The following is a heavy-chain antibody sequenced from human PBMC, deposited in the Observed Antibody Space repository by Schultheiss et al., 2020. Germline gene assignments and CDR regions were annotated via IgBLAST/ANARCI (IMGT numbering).Heavy chain of an antibody. CDR3: ARDRDTIFSDGMDV. CDR1: GFTFSSYA. D-gene: IGHD3-9*01. V-gene: IGHV3-48*01. J-gene: IGHJ6*02. CDR2: ISSSSSTI. Sequence: GGSLRLSCAASGFTFSSYAMSWVRQAPGKGLEWVSYISSSSSTIYYADSVKGRFTISRDSSQNTLFLQMNSLRADDTALYYCARDRDTIFSDGMDVWGQGTTVTVSS.